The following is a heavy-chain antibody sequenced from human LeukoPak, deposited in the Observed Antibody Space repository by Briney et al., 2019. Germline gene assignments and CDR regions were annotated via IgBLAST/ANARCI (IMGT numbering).Heavy chain of an antibody. CDR2: ISAYNGNT. CDR3: ARSSMIVVGNDY. J-gene: IGHJ4*02. Sequence: ASEKVSCKASGYTFTSHGIRWVRQAPGQGLEWMGWISAYNGNTNYAQKLQRRDTKTTDTSTSTAYMELRSLRSDDTAVYYCARSSMIVVGNDYWGQGTLVTVSS. V-gene: IGHV1-18*01. D-gene: IGHD3-22*01. CDR1: GYTFTSHG.